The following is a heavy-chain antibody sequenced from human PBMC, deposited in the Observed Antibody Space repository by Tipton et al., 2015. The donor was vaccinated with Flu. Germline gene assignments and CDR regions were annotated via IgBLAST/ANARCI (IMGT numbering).Heavy chain of an antibody. CDR1: GFTFSSYS. D-gene: IGHD6-19*01. J-gene: IGHJ4*02. V-gene: IGHV3-21*01. CDR3: ARGVPYKAVAGYYFDY. CDR2: ISSSSSYI. Sequence: SLRLSCAASGFTFSSYSMNWVRQAPGKGLEWVSSISSSSSYIYYADSVKGRFTISRDNAKNSLYLQMNSLRAEDTAVYYCARGVPYKAVAGYYFDYWGQGTLVTVSS.